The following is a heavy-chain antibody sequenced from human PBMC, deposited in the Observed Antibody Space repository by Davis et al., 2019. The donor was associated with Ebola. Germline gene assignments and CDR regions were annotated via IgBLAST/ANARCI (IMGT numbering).Heavy chain of an antibody. CDR2: IYSGGST. Sequence: GESLKISCAASGFTFSSYAMSWVRQAPGKGLEWVSVIYSGGSTYYADSVKGRFTISRDNSKNTLYLQMNSLRAEDTAVYYCARARGIAVAGTFPYGIWFDPWGQGTLVTVSS. CDR3: ARARGIAVAGTFPYGIWFDP. D-gene: IGHD6-19*01. CDR1: GFTFSSYA. V-gene: IGHV3-53*01. J-gene: IGHJ5*02.